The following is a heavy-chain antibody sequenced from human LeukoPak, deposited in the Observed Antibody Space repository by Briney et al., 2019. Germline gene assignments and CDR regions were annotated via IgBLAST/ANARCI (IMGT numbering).Heavy chain of an antibody. V-gene: IGHV3-7*03. CDR1: GFIFSDFS. J-gene: IGHJ4*02. Sequence: GGSLRLSCTVSGFIFSDFSMSWVRQAPGKGLEWVAKMREDGNEIFYVVSVKGRFTISRDNAKNSLYLQMNSLRAEDTAVYYCARAVGRITEFAYWGQGTLVTVSS. CDR3: ARAVGRITEFAY. CDR2: MREDGNEI. D-gene: IGHD3-10*01.